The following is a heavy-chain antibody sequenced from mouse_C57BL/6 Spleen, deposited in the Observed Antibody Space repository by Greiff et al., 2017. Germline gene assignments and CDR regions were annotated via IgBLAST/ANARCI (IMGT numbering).Heavy chain of an antibody. CDR2: ISSGGSYT. Sequence: EVHLVESGGDLVKPGGSLKLSCAASGFTFSSYGMSWVRQTPDKRLEWVATISSGGSYTYYPDSVKGRFTISRDNAKNTLYLQMSSLKSEDTAMYYCARRDDYPFAYWGQGTLVTGSA. D-gene: IGHD2-4*01. V-gene: IGHV5-6*01. CDR1: GFTFSSYG. J-gene: IGHJ3*01. CDR3: ARRDDYPFAY.